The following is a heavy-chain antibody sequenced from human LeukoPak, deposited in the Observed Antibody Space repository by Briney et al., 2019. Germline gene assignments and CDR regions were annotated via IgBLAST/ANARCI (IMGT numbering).Heavy chain of an antibody. CDR2: MNPNSGNT. CDR3: ASEKWVKREGVYYYYGITV. D-gene: IGHD1-26*01. V-gene: IGHV1-8*01. CDR1: GYPFNTYD. J-gene: IGHJ6*02. Sequence: ASVKVSCKASGYPFNTYDINWVRQATGQGLEWMGWMNPNSGNTNCAQKFKGRVTITRDTAMGTAYMELSSLTSEDTAVYYCASEKWVKREGVYYYYGITVWGQGTTVTVSS.